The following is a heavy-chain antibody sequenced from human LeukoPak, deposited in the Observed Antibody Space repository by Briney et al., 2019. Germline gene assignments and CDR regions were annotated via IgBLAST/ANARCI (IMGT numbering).Heavy chain of an antibody. V-gene: IGHV1-2*02. CDR1: GYTFTGYY. CDR3: ARRIAAAGHFDY. D-gene: IGHD6-13*01. Sequence: ASVKVSCKASGYTFTGYYLYWVRQAPGQGLEWMGWINPNSGGTNYAQKFQGRVTTTRDTSISTAYMELSSLRSDDTAVFYCARRIAAAGHFDYWGQGTLVTVSS. CDR2: INPNSGGT. J-gene: IGHJ4*02.